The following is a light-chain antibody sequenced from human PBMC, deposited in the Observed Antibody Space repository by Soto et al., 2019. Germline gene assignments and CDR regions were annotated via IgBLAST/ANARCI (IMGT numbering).Light chain of an antibody. V-gene: IGKV1-5*01. CDR3: QQYNTYST. CDR2: DAS. Sequence: DIPLAQSPSPLSAAVGDSGTITCRASQNIRNLLAWYQQKPGKAPKPLIYDASTLKTGVPSRFSGSGSGSEFNFTITGLQPDDFATYFCQQYNTYSTFGQGTRLEI. CDR1: QNIRNL. J-gene: IGKJ5*01.